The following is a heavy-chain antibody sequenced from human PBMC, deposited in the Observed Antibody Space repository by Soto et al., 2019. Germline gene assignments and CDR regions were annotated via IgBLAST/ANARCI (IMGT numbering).Heavy chain of an antibody. D-gene: IGHD2-15*01. Sequence: ASVKVSCKASGGTVSSYAISWVRQAPGQGLEWIGEIIPIFGTANYAQKFQGRIKITADESTSTAYMELRSLRSEDTAEYYCARQYSTAFDIWGQGTMVTVSS. CDR2: IIPIFGTA. CDR1: GGTVSSYA. CDR3: ARQYSTAFDI. J-gene: IGHJ3*02. V-gene: IGHV1-69*13.